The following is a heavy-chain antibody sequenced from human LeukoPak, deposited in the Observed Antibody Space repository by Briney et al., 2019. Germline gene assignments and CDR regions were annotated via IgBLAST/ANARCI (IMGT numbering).Heavy chain of an antibody. CDR1: GFTFSSYA. V-gene: IGHV3-23*01. Sequence: PGGSLRLSCAASGFTFSSYAMSWVRQAPGKGLEWFSAISGSGGSTYYADSVKGRFTISRDNSKNTLYLQMNSLRAEDTAVYYCAKGGLVGATTPIDFDYWGQGTLVTVSS. J-gene: IGHJ4*02. D-gene: IGHD1-26*01. CDR3: AKGGLVGATTPIDFDY. CDR2: ISGSGGST.